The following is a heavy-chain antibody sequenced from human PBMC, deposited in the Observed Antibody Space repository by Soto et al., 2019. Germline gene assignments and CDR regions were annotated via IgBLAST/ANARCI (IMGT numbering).Heavy chain of an antibody. CDR1: GGTFSSYA. CDR3: ALVPAAMARMSYYYGMDV. D-gene: IGHD2-2*01. CDR2: IIPIFGTA. J-gene: IGHJ6*02. V-gene: IGHV1-69*12. Sequence: QVQLVQSGAEVKKPGSSVKVSCKASGGTFSSYAISWVRQAPGQGLEWMGGIIPIFGTANYAQKFQGRVTMTADESTRTAYMELSSLRSVDTAVYYCALVPAAMARMSYYYGMDVWGQGTTVTVSS.